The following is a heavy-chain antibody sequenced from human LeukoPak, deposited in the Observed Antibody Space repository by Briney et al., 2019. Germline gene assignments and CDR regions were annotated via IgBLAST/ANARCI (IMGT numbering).Heavy chain of an antibody. CDR2: IRYDGSNK. Sequence: GGSLRLSCAASGFTFSSYGMHWVRQAPGKGLEWVAFIRYDGSNKYYADSVKGRFTISRDNSKNTLYLQMNSLRAEDTAVYYCAKVYSSSEAFDYWGQGALVTVSS. D-gene: IGHD6-6*01. V-gene: IGHV3-30*02. J-gene: IGHJ4*02. CDR1: GFTFSSYG. CDR3: AKVYSSSEAFDY.